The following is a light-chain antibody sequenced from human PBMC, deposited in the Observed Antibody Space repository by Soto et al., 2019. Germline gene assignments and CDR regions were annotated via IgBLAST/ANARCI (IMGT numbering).Light chain of an antibody. CDR3: CSYAGSYTVT. Sequence: QSALAQPRSVSGSPGQSFNISCTGNNNNVGGYNYVSWYQQHPGKATKLMIYDIIKRPSGVPDRFSGSKSGNTASLTISGLQAEDGADYHSCSYAGSYTVTFGGGTKVTVL. V-gene: IGLV2-11*01. CDR1: NNNVGGYNY. CDR2: DII. J-gene: IGLJ2*01.